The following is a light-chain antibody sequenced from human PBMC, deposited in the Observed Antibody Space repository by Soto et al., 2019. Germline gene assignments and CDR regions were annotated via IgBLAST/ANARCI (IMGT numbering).Light chain of an antibody. CDR2: AAS. CDR3: QQYAVSPIT. Sequence: PWEGATLSCRASQTVSKNYLAWYHQKPGQAPRLLIYAASTRATGIPDRFSGSGSGTDFTLTISRLEPEDFAVFYCQQYAVSPITFGQGTRLEIK. V-gene: IGKV3-20*01. CDR1: QTVSKNY. J-gene: IGKJ5*01.